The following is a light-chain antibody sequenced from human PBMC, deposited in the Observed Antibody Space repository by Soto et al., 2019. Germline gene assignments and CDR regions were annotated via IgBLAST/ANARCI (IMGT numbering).Light chain of an antibody. CDR3: AAWDDSLNGRV. CDR1: SSNIGNNA. J-gene: IGLJ2*01. V-gene: IGLV1-36*01. Sequence: QSVLTQPPSVSEAPRQRVTISCSGSSSNIGNNAVNWYQQLPGKAPKLHIYYDDLLPSGVSDRFSGSKSGTSASLAISGLQSEDEADYYCAAWDDSLNGRVFGGGTKLTVL. CDR2: YDD.